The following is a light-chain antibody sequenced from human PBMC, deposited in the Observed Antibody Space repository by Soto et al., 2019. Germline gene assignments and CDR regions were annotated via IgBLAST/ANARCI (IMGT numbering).Light chain of an antibody. CDR3: SSYTSSSTWV. CDR2: EVS. CDR1: SSDVGGYNY. J-gene: IGLJ3*02. Sequence: QPVLTQPASVSGSPGQSITISCTGTSSDVGGYNYVSWYQQHPDKAPKLMIYEVSNRPSGVSNRFSGSKSGNTASLTISGLQAEDEADYYCSSYTSSSTWVFGGGTKVTVL. V-gene: IGLV2-14*01.